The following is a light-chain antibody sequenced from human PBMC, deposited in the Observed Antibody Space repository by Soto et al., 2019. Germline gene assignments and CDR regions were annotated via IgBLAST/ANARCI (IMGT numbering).Light chain of an antibody. J-gene: IGKJ5*01. V-gene: IGKV3-20*01. Sequence: EIFLTHSPVTVSLSPLERSTLSFTASQSLGSSYVAWYQHKPGQGPRILIYGAFTRATGIPDRFSGSGSGTDFTLTISRLETEDFAVYYCQQNETLITFGQGTRLEIK. CDR2: GAF. CDR3: QQNETLIT. CDR1: QSLGSSY.